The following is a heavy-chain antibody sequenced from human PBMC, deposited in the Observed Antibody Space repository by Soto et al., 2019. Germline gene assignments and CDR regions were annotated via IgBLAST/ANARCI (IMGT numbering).Heavy chain of an antibody. CDR1: GGTFSSYA. D-gene: IGHD3-16*01. J-gene: IGHJ5*02. CDR2: IIPIFGTA. V-gene: IGHV1-69*06. Sequence: ASVKVSCKASGGTFSSYAISWVRQAPGQGLEWMGGIIPIFGTANYAQKFQGRVTITADKSTSTAYMELSSLRSEDTAVYYCARDPVWGAFEPWGQGTRVAVSS. CDR3: ARDPVWGAFEP.